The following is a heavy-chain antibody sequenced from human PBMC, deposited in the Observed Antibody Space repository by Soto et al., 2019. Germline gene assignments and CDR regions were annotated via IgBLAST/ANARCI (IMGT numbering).Heavy chain of an antibody. V-gene: IGHV1-46*03. J-gene: IGHJ4*02. CDR1: GYTFTSYY. D-gene: IGHD6-13*01. CDR2: INPSGGST. CDR3: AREQQLVLSPHFDY. Sequence: ASVKVCCKASGYTFTSYYMHWVRQAPGQGLEWMGIINPSGGSTGYAQKFQGRVTMTSDTSTSTVYMELSSLRSEDTAVYYCAREQQLVLSPHFDYWGQGTLVTVSS.